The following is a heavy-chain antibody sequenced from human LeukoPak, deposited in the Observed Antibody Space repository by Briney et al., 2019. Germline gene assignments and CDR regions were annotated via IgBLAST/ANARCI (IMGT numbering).Heavy chain of an antibody. J-gene: IGHJ4*02. CDR1: GGPLTSYY. Sequence: SETLSLTCAVSGGPLTSYYWSWIRQPPGKGLEWIGFIYYRGSTNYNPSLESRVTISVDTSKNRFSLKLSSVTAADTAVYYCARSDYGDYESFDYWGQGTLVTVSS. D-gene: IGHD4-17*01. CDR2: IYYRGST. V-gene: IGHV4-59*12. CDR3: ARSDYGDYESFDY.